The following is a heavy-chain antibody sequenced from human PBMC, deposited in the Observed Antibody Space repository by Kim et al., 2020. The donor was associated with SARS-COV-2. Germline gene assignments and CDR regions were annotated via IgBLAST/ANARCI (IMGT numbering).Heavy chain of an antibody. V-gene: IGHV3-7*04. J-gene: IGHJ5*02. D-gene: IGHD5-18*01. CDR1: GFTFSSYW. CDR2: IKQDGSEK. CDR3: ARDLTGYSYGSGWFDP. Sequence: GGSLRLSCAASGFTFSSYWMSWVRQAPGKGLEWVANIKQDGSEKYYVDSVKGRFTISRDNAKNSLYLQMNSLRAEDTAVYYCARDLTGYSYGSGWFDPWGQGTLVTVSS.